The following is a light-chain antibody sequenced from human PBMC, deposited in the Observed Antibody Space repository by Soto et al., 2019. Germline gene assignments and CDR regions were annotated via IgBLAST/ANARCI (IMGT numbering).Light chain of an antibody. CDR2: EIT. V-gene: IGLV2-23*02. Sequence: QSVLTQPASVSGSPGQSITISCTAAASDVGTYNLVSWYQQHPGKAPKLVIYEITKRPSGASNRFSGSKSGNTASLTISALQAEDEADYYCCSYTRSDTVVFGGGTKVTVL. CDR1: ASDVGTYNL. CDR3: CSYTRSDTVV. J-gene: IGLJ2*01.